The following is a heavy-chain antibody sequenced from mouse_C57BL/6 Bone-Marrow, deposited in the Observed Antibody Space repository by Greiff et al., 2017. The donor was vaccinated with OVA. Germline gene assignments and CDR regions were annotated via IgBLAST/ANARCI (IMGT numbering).Heavy chain of an antibody. Sequence: QVQLQQSGAELARPGASVKLSCKASGYTFTSYGISWVKQRTGQGLEWIGEIYPRSGNTYYNEKFKGKATLTADKSSSTAYMELRSLTSEDSAVYFCARGGASYWYFDVGGTGTTVTVSS. J-gene: IGHJ1*03. CDR2: IYPRSGNT. CDR1: GYTFTSYG. CDR3: ARGGASYWYFDV. V-gene: IGHV1-81*01.